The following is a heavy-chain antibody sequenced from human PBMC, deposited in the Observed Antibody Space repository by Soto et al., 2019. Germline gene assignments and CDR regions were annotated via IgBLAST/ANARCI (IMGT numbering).Heavy chain of an antibody. Sequence: EVQLLESGGGLVQPGGSLRLSCAASGFTFSSYAMSWVRQAPGTGLEWVSAISGSGGSTYYADSVKGRFTISRDNSKNTLYLQMTSLRSEATAVDEWAKSDYDYGGHPGRIGYFAYWGQGTLVSVSS. V-gene: IGHV3-23*01. J-gene: IGHJ4*02. CDR1: GFTFSSYA. D-gene: IGHD4-17*01. CDR3: AKSDYDYGGHPGRIGYFAY. CDR2: ISGSGGST.